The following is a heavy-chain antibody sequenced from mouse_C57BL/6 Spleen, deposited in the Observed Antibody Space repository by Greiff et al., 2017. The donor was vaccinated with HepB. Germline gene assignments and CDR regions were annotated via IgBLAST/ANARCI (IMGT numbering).Heavy chain of an antibody. D-gene: IGHD1-1*01. J-gene: IGHJ4*01. V-gene: IGHV1-19*01. CDR1: GYTFTDYY. CDR2: INPYNGGT. Sequence: EVQLQQSGPVLVKPGASVKMSCKASGYTFTDYYMNWVKQSHGKSLEWIGVINPYNGGTSYNQKFKGKATLTVDKSSITAYMELNSLTSEDSAVYYCARKGSSFSMDYWGQGTSVTVSS. CDR3: ARKGSSFSMDY.